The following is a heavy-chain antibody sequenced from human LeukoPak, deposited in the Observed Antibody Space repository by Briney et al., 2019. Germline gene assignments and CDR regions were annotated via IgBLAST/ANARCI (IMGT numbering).Heavy chain of an antibody. D-gene: IGHD7-27*01. CDR2: INGKRGDT. CDR1: GFTFTDHY. V-gene: IGHV1-2*02. J-gene: IGHJ4*02. CDR3: ARDHDWGVDY. Sequence: ASVTVSCKASGFTFTDHYMHWVPQAPGHGLEWMGWINGKRGDTNYAQNFQDRVTMTRDTSTSTVYMELSRLTVDDTAVYYCARDHDWGVDYWGQGTLVTVSS.